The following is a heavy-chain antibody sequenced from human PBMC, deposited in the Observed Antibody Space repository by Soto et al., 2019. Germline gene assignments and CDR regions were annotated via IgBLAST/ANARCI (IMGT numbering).Heavy chain of an antibody. CDR3: ARDHRWGYEYGDYGDS. Sequence: EVYLVESGGGVVRPGRSLRLSFAASGFGFDEYGMSWVRQGPGKGLEWESGINRHGDSTGYADSVKGRFTISRDNAKNSLYLQMNCLRVEDTAFYYCARDHRWGYEYGDYGDSWGEGTLVTVSS. V-gene: IGHV3-20*03. CDR1: GFGFDEYG. CDR2: INRHGDST. D-gene: IGHD4-17*01. J-gene: IGHJ5*01.